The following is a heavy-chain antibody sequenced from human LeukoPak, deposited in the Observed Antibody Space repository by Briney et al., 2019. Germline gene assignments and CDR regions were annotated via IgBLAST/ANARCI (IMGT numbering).Heavy chain of an antibody. V-gene: IGHV3-23*01. CDR1: GFTFSSYA. J-gene: IGHJ4*02. CDR3: AKDRKDYVWGSYSDY. CDR2: ISGSGGST. Sequence: PGGSLRLSCAASGFTFSSYAMSWVRQAPGKGLEWVSAISGSGGSTYYADSVKGRFTISRDNSRNTLYLQMNSLRAEDTAVYYCAKDRKDYVWGSYSDYWGQGTLVTVSS. D-gene: IGHD3-16*01.